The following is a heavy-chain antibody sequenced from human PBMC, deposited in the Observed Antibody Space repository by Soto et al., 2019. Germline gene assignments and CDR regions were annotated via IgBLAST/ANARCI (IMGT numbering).Heavy chain of an antibody. D-gene: IGHD4-17*01. CDR1: GFTLNNYA. Sequence: PGGSLIRSCAASGFTLNNYAMIWVRQAPGKGLEWVSVISAGGGSTDYADSVKGRFTISRDNSKNTLYLQMNSLRAEDTAVYYCAKDRGVAVTTRFFGYWGQGTMVTVP. V-gene: IGHV3-23*01. CDR3: AKDRGVAVTTRFFGY. J-gene: IGHJ4*02. CDR2: ISAGGGST.